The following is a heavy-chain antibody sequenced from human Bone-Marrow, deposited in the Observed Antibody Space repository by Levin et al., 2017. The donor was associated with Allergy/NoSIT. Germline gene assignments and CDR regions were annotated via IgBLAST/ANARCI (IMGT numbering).Heavy chain of an antibody. CDR2: ISSSGSST. J-gene: IGHJ6*02. D-gene: IGHD4-11*01. Sequence: GGSLRLSCTASGFSFNKFAMSWVRQAPGKGLEWVSGISSSGSSTYYADSVKGRFTISRDNSKNTLTLQMNGLRAEDTALYFCTRRAPTTACIQLDYRYGMDVWGQGTRVSVSS. CDR3: TRRAPTTACIQLDYRYGMDV. V-gene: IGHV3-23*01. CDR1: GFSFNKFA.